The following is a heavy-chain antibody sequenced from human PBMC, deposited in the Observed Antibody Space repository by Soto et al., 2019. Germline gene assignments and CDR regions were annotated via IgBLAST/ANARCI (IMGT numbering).Heavy chain of an antibody. V-gene: IGHV3-30-3*01. CDR2: ISYDGGNE. J-gene: IGHJ3*02. CDR1: RFSFSTYA. Sequence: QVQLVESGGGVVQPGRSLRLSCAASRFSFSTYAIHWVRQAPGKGLEWVAGISYDGGNEYYADSVKGRFTISRDNSKSTLYLKMNGLGPDVTAVYYCARDRSGSHEIDDSLDIWGRGTMVTVSS. D-gene: IGHD1-26*01. CDR3: ARDRSGSHEIDDSLDI.